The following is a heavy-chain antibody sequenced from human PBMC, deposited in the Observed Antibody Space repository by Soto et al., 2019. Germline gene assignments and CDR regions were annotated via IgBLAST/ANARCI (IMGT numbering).Heavy chain of an antibody. Sequence: SETLSLTCTVSGGSISSYYWSWIRQPPGKGLEWIGYIYYSGSTNYNPSLKSRVTISVDTSKNQFSLKLSSVTAADTAVYYSARVHSSGWYAGYWGRGTLVTVSS. J-gene: IGHJ4*02. D-gene: IGHD6-19*01. CDR1: GGSISSYY. CDR3: ARVHSSGWYAGY. CDR2: IYYSGST. V-gene: IGHV4-59*12.